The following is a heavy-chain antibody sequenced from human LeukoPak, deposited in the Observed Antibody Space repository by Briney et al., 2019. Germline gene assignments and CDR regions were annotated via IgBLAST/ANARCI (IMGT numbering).Heavy chain of an antibody. J-gene: IGHJ6*03. CDR3: ARDRVAYDILTGLYKPYYYMDV. V-gene: IGHV3-23*01. Sequence: GGSLRLSCAASRFTFSSYAMSWVRQAPGKGLEWVSAISGSGGSTYYADSVKGRFTISRDNAKNSLFLQMNSLRAEDTAVYYCARDRVAYDILTGLYKPYYYMDVWGKGTTVTVSS. D-gene: IGHD3-9*01. CDR2: ISGSGGST. CDR1: RFTFSSYA.